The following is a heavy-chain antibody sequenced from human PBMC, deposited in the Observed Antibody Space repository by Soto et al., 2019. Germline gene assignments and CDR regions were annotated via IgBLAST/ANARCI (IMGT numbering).Heavy chain of an antibody. CDR2: IIPIFGTS. CDR1: GDTFSSYA. CDR3: ARVPRGSYGGWGSFNWFDP. Sequence: QVQLVQSGAEVKKPGSSVKVSCKASGDTFSSYAITWVRQAPGQGLEWMGGIIPIFGTSKYAQNFQGRVTSTADKSTSPAYMELSSLRSEDTAVYYCARVPRGSYGGWGSFNWFDPWGQGTPVTLSS. J-gene: IGHJ5*01. V-gene: IGHV1-69*06. D-gene: IGHD1-26*01.